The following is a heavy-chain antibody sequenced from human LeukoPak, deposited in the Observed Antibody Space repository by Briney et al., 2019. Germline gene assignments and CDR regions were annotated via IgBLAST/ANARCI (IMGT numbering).Heavy chain of an antibody. CDR3: ASLGGITVTGPYDFDY. CDR2: INGDGSST. J-gene: IGHJ4*02. Sequence: GGSLRLSCAASGFTFTTYWMNWVRQAPGKGLVWVSRINGDGSSTSYADSVKGRFTISRGNARNTLYLQMNSLRAEDTAVYYCASLGGITVTGPYDFDYWGQGTVVTVSS. CDR1: GFTFTTYW. D-gene: IGHD1-20*01. V-gene: IGHV3-74*01.